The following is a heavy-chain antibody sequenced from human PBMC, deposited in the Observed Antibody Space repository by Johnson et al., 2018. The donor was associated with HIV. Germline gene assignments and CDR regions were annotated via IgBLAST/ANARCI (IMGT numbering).Heavy chain of an antibody. V-gene: IGHV3-30*02. Sequence: QMLLVESGGGVVQPGGSLRLSCVASGFTFSSYGMHWVRQAPGKGLEWVAFIRYDGSNKYYADSVKGRFTISRDNSKNTLYLQMNSLRAEDTAVYYCAKGRWEATTYDDAFDIWGQGTMVTVSS. CDR1: GFTFSSYG. D-gene: IGHD1-26*01. J-gene: IGHJ3*02. CDR2: IRYDGSNK. CDR3: AKGRWEATTYDDAFDI.